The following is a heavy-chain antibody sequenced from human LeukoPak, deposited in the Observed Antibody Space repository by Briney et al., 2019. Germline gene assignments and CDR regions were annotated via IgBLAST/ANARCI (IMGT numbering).Heavy chain of an antibody. CDR2: INPNSGGT. Sequence: ASVKVSCKASGYTFAGYYMHWVRQVPGQGLEWMGWINPNSGGTNYAQKFQGWVTMTRDTSISTAYMELSRLRSDDTAVYYCARSSGSYFGRDPPLDYWGQGTLVTVSS. D-gene: IGHD1-26*01. V-gene: IGHV1-2*04. CDR1: GYTFAGYY. CDR3: ARSSGSYFGRDPPLDY. J-gene: IGHJ4*02.